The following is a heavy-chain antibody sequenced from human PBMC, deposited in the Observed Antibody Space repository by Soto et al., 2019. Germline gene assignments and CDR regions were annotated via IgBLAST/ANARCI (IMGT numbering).Heavy chain of an antibody. CDR2: IDHDGLT. Sequence: EVQLVESGGGLVQPGGSLRLSCAGSGFIFSNYWMHWVRQAPGKGLEWVARIDHDGLTDYADSVRGRFTIYRDNAENTLYLQLNSLRPEDTAVYYCLRDSHGDYWGQGTLVTVSS. V-gene: IGHV3-74*01. CDR3: LRDSHGDY. CDR1: GFIFSNYW. J-gene: IGHJ4*02.